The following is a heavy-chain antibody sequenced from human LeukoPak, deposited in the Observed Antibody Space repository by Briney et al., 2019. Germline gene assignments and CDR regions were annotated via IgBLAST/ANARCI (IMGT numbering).Heavy chain of an antibody. V-gene: IGHV3-30-3*01. CDR3: AKALTGFNDAFDI. J-gene: IGHJ3*02. Sequence: GGSLRLSCAASGFTFSSYAMHWVRQAPGKGLEWVAVISYDGSNKYYADSVKGRFTISRDNSKNTLYLQMNSLRAEDTAVYYCAKALTGFNDAFDIWGQGTMVTVSS. D-gene: IGHD7-27*01. CDR2: ISYDGSNK. CDR1: GFTFSSYA.